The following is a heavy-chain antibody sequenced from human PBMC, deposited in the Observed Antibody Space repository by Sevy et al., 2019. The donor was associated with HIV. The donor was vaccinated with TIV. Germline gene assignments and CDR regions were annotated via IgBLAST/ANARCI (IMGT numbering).Heavy chain of an antibody. J-gene: IGHJ6*02. D-gene: IGHD4-17*01. Sequence: RGFLRLSCAASGFNFSSYWMHWVRQAPGKGLVRVSRISSEGSITNYADSVKGRFTFSRDNAKNTVYLQMNSLRVEDTALYYCPRAESVSTRNAMDVWGQGTTVSVSS. CDR3: PRAESVSTRNAMDV. V-gene: IGHV3-74*01. CDR2: ISSEGSIT. CDR1: GFNFSSYW.